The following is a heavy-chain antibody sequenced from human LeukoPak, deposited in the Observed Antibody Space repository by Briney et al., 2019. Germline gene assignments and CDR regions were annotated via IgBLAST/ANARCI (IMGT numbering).Heavy chain of an antibody. CDR1: GGSISSSSYY. J-gene: IGHJ4*02. CDR2: IYYSGST. V-gene: IGHV4-39*01. D-gene: IGHD3-16*01. Sequence: SETLSLTCTVSGGSISSSSYYWGWIRQPPGKGLEWIGSIYYSGSTYYNPSLKSRVTISVDTSKNQLSLKLSSVTAADAGVYYCAPFLLRGAYFDYWGQGTLVTVSS. CDR3: APFLLRGAYFDY.